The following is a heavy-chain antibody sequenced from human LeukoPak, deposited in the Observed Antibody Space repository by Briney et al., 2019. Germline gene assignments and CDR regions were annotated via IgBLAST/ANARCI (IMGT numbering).Heavy chain of an antibody. J-gene: IGHJ4*02. CDR2: IYYSGST. Sequence: SETLSLTRTVSGGSISSGDYYWSWIRQPPGKGLEWIGYIYYSGSTYYNPSLKSRVTISVDTSKNQFSLKLSSVTAADTAVYYCARVGNMEFDYWGQGTLVTVSS. V-gene: IGHV4-30-4*01. CDR1: GGSISSGDYY. CDR3: ARVGNMEFDY. D-gene: IGHD2/OR15-2a*01.